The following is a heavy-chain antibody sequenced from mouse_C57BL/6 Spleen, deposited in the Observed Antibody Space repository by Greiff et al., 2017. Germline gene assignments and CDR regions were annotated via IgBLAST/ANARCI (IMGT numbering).Heavy chain of an antibody. CDR3: ARIRPCYYAMDY. V-gene: IGHV1-69*01. D-gene: IGHD1-2*01. Sequence: QVQLQQPGAELVLPGASVKLSCKASGYTFTSYWMHWVKQRPGQGLEWIGEIDPSDSYTNYNKPFKGKSTLTVDKSSSTPYQHPSSLTAEDSAVYYGARIRPCYYAMDYWGQGTSVTVSS. J-gene: IGHJ4*01. CDR2: IDPSDSYT. CDR1: GYTFTSYW.